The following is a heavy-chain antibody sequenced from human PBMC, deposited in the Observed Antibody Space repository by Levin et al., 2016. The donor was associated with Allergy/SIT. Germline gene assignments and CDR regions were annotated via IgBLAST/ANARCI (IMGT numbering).Heavy chain of an antibody. CDR2: IYHSGST. V-gene: IGHV4-30-2*01. J-gene: IGHJ6*03. D-gene: IGHD3-10*01. Sequence: WIRQPPGKGLEWIGYIYHSGSTYYNPSLKSRVTISVDRSKNQFSLKLSSVTAADTAVYYCARGSKTELLWFGELSESTYYMDVWGKGTTVTVSS. CDR3: ARGSKTELLWFGELSESTYYMDV.